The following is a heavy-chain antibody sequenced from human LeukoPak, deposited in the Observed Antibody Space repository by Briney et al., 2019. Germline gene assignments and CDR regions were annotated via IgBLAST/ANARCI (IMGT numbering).Heavy chain of an antibody. V-gene: IGHV3-33*01. J-gene: IGHJ4*02. D-gene: IGHD1-1*01. CDR2: IWYDGSNK. CDR3: VRDRGNDYFDY. CDR1: GFTFRSHG. Sequence: GGSLRLSCAASGFTFRSHGMHWVRQAPGKGLEWVAVIWYDGSNKYYADSVKGRFTTSRDNSKKMLYLQMNSLRAEDTAVYYCVRDRGNDYFDYWGQGILVTVSS.